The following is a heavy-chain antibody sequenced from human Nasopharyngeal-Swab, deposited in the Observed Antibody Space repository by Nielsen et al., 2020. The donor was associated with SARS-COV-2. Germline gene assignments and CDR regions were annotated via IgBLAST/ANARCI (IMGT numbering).Heavy chain of an antibody. CDR2: MNPNSGNT. CDR1: GYTFTSYD. Sequence: ASVKVSCKASGYTFTSYDSNWVRQDTGQGREWMGWMNPNSGNTGYAQKFQGRVTMTRNTSISTAYMELSSLRSEDTAVYYCARALTRSITIFGVVIPNWFDPWGQGTLVTVSS. J-gene: IGHJ5*02. V-gene: IGHV1-8*01. CDR3: ARALTRSITIFGVVIPNWFDP. D-gene: IGHD3-3*01.